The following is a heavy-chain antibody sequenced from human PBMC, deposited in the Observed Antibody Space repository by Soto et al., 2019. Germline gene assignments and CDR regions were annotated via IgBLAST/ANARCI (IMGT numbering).Heavy chain of an antibody. CDR2: IIPIFGTA. V-gene: IGHV1-69*13. D-gene: IGHD3-22*01. CDR3: ARDLPYYYDSSGFYEY. Sequence: ASVKVSCKASGGTFSSHAISWVRQAPGQGLEWMGGIIPIFGTANYAQKFQGRVTITADESTSTAYMELSSLRSEDTAVYYCARDLPYYYDSSGFYEYWGQGTPVTVSS. CDR1: GGTFSSHA. J-gene: IGHJ4*02.